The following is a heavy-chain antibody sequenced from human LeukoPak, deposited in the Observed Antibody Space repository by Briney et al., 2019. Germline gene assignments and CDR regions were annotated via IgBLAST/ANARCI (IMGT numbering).Heavy chain of an antibody. CDR2: INPSGGST. J-gene: IGHJ4*02. V-gene: IGHV1-46*01. CDR1: GYTFTSYY. D-gene: IGHD3-3*01. Sequence: ASVKVSCKASGYTFTSYYMHWVRQAPGQGLEWMGIINPSGGSTSYAQKFQGRVTMTRDTSTSTVYMELSSLRSEDTAVYYCARGAPPDFWSGYYPLGDYWGQGTLVTVSS. CDR3: ARGAPPDFWSGYYPLGDY.